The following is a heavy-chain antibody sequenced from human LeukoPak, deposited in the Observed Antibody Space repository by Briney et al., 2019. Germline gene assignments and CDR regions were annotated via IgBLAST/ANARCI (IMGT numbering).Heavy chain of an antibody. J-gene: IGHJ4*02. D-gene: IGHD5/OR15-5a*01. CDR1: GFTFSSYG. CDR2: ISSSGSTK. Sequence: GGSLRLSCAASGFTFSSYGMHWVRQAPGRGLEWISYISSSGSTKNYANSVEGRFTISRDNAKRSLYLQMNSLRAEDTAVYYCARTDFYGYWFDYWGQGTLATVSS. V-gene: IGHV3-48*04. CDR3: ARTDFYGYWFDY.